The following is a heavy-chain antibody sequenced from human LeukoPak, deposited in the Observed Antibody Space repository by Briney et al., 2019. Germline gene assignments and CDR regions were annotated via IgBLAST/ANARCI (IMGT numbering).Heavy chain of an antibody. J-gene: IGHJ4*02. CDR3: ARVHDY. V-gene: IGHV4-59*08. Sequence: SETLSLTCTASGGSISSYYWSWIRQPPGKGPEWIGYIYYSGSTNYNPSLKSRVTISVDTSKNQFSLKLSSATAADTAVYYCARVHDYWGQGTLVTVSS. CDR1: GGSISSYY. CDR2: IYYSGST.